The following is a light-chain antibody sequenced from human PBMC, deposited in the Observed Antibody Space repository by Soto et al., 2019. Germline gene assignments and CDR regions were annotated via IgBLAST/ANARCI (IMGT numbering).Light chain of an antibody. CDR1: ALPKQY. CDR2: EDI. J-gene: IGLJ2*01. Sequence: SYELTQPPSVSVSPGQTARITCSGDALPKQYTFWYQQKPGQAPVLMIYEDILRPSGIPERFSGSSSGTTVTLTISGVQAEDEDDYYCQSADSSGAYVVFGGGTKLTVL. CDR3: QSADSSGAYVV. V-gene: IGLV3-25*03.